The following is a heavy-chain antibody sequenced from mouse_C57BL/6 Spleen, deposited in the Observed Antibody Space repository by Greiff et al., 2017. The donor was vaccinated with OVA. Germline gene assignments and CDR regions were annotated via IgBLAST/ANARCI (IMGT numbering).Heavy chain of an antibody. V-gene: IGHV1-69*01. CDR3: ARRGVVATDFAY. Sequence: QVQLQQPGAELVMPGASVKLSCKASGYTFTSYWMHWVKQRPGQGLEWIGEIDPSDSYTNYNQKFKGKSTLTVDKSSSTAYMQLSSLTSEDSAVYNCARRGVVATDFAYWGQGTTLTVSS. CDR2: IDPSDSYT. D-gene: IGHD1-1*01. J-gene: IGHJ2*01. CDR1: GYTFTSYW.